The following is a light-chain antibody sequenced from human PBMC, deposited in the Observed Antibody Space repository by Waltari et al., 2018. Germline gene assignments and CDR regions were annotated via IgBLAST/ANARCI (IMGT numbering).Light chain of an antibody. Sequence: DIQMTPSPSTLSAYVGDRVTITCRASQSISGLLAWYRQEAGKAPKLLIYEASTLESGVPSRFSGSGSGTEFTLTISGVQPDDVATFYCQQYRTYPWTFGRGTKVEIK. CDR2: EAS. CDR1: QSISGL. V-gene: IGKV1-5*03. CDR3: QQYRTYPWT. J-gene: IGKJ1*01.